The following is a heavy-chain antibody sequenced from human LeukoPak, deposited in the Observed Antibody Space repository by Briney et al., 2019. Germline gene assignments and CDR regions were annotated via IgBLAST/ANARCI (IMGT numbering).Heavy chain of an antibody. CDR3: ARDRFLEWSDAFDI. CDR2: INWNEGST. D-gene: IGHD3-3*01. Sequence: GGSLRLSCAASGFTFDDYGMSWVRQAPGKGLEGVSGINWNEGSTGYADSVKGRFTISRDNDKISLYLQMNSLRAEDTALYYCARDRFLEWSDAFDIWGQGTMVTVSS. V-gene: IGHV3-20*04. J-gene: IGHJ3*02. CDR1: GFTFDDYG.